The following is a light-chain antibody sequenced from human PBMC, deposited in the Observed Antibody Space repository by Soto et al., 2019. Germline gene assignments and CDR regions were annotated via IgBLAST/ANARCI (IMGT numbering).Light chain of an antibody. CDR2: QTS. J-gene: IGKJ1*01. V-gene: IGKV3D-15*01. CDR3: QQYNNWPRT. CDR1: QYINTR. Sequence: EIVLTQSPATLSSFPVDRVTLSCRASQYINTRLAWYQHRPGQAPRLLIYQTSIRAAGIPARFSASGSGTEFNLTISSLQSEDFAVYYCQQYNNWPRTFGQGTKVDI.